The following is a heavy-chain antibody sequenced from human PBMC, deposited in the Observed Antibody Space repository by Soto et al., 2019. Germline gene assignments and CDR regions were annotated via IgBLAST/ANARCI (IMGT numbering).Heavy chain of an antibody. CDR2: INDSGNI. CDR1: GGSFSGYQ. J-gene: IGHJ6*03. D-gene: IGHD3-10*01. V-gene: IGHV4-34*01. CDR3: ARGLILWFGELSRRGGYYYYMDV. Sequence: QVQLQQWGAGLLKPSETLSLTCAVYGGSFSGYQWSWIRQTPGKGLEWLGEINDSGNINYNPSLKSRVSILIDTPKKQFSLKLSSVTAADTAVYYCARGLILWFGELSRRGGYYYYMDVWGKGTTVTVSS.